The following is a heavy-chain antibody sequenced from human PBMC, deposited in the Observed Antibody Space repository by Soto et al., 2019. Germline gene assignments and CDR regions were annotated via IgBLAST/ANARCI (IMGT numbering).Heavy chain of an antibody. D-gene: IGHD1-1*01. J-gene: IGHJ4*02. V-gene: IGHV3-23*01. CDR2: ISGSGGST. Sequence: PGGSLRLACAASGFTFSSYAMSWVRQAPGKGLEWVSAISGSGGSTYYADSVKGRFTISRDNSKNTLYLQMNSLRAEDTAVYYCAKDFSFWNRCFDYWGQGTLVTVSS. CDR1: GFTFSSYA. CDR3: AKDFSFWNRCFDY.